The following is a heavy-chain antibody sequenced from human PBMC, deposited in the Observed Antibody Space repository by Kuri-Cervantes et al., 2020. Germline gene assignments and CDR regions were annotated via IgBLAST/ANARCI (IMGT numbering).Heavy chain of an antibody. CDR3: ARGWSYHDY. D-gene: IGHD6-19*01. V-gene: IGHV4-38-2*01. J-gene: IGHJ4*02. CDR2: IYHSGSA. Sequence: SETLSLTCAASGYSISSGYYWGWIRQPPGKGLEWIGSIYHSGSAYYNPSLKNRVTISIDTSKRQFSLNLSSVTAADTAVYYCARGWSYHDYWGQGTLVTVSS. CDR1: GYSISSGYY.